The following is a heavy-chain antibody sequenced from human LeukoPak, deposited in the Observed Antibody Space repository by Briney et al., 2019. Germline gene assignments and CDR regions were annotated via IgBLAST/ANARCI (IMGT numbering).Heavy chain of an antibody. Sequence: SVKVSCKASGYTFTGYYMHWVRQAPGQGLEWMGGIIPIFGTANYAQKFQGRVTITADKSTSTAYMELSSLRSEDTAVYYCARARRYCSSTSCHGVFYCGMDVWGKGTTVTVSS. CDR1: GYTFTGYY. CDR2: IIPIFGTA. V-gene: IGHV1-69*06. D-gene: IGHD2-2*01. J-gene: IGHJ6*04. CDR3: ARARRYCSSTSCHGVFYCGMDV.